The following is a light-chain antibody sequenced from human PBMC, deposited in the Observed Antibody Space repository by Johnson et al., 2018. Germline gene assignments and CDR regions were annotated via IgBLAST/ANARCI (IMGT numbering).Light chain of an antibody. Sequence: QSVLTQPPSVSAAPGQKVTISCSGSSSNIGNNYVSWYQQLPGTAPKLLIYENNKRPSGIPDRFSGSKSGTSATLGITGLQTGDEADYYCGTWDSSLSAVNCFCTGTKVTVL. J-gene: IGLJ1*01. CDR2: ENN. CDR1: SSNIGNNY. CDR3: GTWDSSLSAVNC. V-gene: IGLV1-51*02.